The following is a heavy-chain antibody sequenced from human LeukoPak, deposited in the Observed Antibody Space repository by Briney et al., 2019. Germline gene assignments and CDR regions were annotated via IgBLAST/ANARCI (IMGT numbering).Heavy chain of an antibody. CDR3: AKTTVTSEEYFYYYMDV. Sequence: GSSVKVSCKTSGYTFTSYGLSWVRQAPGQGLEWMGCIITYNGNTYYSQKLRGRVTMTTDTSTSTAYMELRSLRSDDTAVYYCAKTTVTSEEYFYYYMDVWGKGTTVTVSS. V-gene: IGHV1-18*01. J-gene: IGHJ6*03. CDR2: IITYNGNT. CDR1: GYTFTSYG. D-gene: IGHD4-17*01.